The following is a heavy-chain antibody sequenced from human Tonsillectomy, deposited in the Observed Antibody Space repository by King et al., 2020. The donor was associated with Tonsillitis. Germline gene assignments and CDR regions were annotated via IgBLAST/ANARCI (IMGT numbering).Heavy chain of an antibody. J-gene: IGHJ5*02. CDR3: ARVLRPGRQQLVKWFDP. D-gene: IGHD6-13*01. CDR2: IYYTGSS. CDR1: GDSISSGGYF. V-gene: IGHV4-31*03. Sequence: QLQESGPGLVKPSQTLSLICTVSGDSISSGGYFWSWIRQHPEKGLEWIGYIYYTGSSYYNPSLKSRVTISVDTSKNHFSLKLTSVTAADTPIYYCARVLRPGRQQLVKWFDPWGQGTLVTVSS.